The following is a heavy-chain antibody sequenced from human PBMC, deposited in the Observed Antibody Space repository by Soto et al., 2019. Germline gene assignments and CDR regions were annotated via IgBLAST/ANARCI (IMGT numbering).Heavy chain of an antibody. CDR2: ISSSGTNV. J-gene: IGHJ6*02. D-gene: IGHD6-13*01. CDR1: GFTFSDYY. Sequence: PGGSLRLSCAASGFTFSDYYMSWTRQAPGKGLEWISYISSSGTNVYYADSVKGRFTISRDDAKNSLYVQMESLRAEDTAVYFCARGPAHSGSWNYYGMDVWGQGTTVTVSS. V-gene: IGHV3-11*01. CDR3: ARGPAHSGSWNYYGMDV.